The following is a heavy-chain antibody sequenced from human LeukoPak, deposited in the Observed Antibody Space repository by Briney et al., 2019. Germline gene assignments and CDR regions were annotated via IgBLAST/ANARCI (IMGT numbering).Heavy chain of an antibody. CDR3: AREYPRSVVARSRPDL. D-gene: IGHD2-21*01. J-gene: IGHJ4*02. V-gene: IGHV4-39*02. Sequence: KPSETLALTCSVSGGSISSSSYYWGWIRQSPAKGLEWIRSMYYRGTTYENSSLKSRLTLSIDTSNNQFSLKLTSVTAADTAVYFCAREYPRSVVARSRPDLWGQRLLVTVSS. CDR1: GGSISSSSYY. CDR2: MYYRGTT.